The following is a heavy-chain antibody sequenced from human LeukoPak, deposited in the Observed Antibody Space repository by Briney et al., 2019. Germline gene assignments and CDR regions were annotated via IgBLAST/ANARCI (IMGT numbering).Heavy chain of an antibody. CDR2: IYYSGST. V-gene: IGHV4-39*01. Sequence: PSETLSLTCTVSGGSISSDSYYWAWIRQPPGKGLEWIASIYYSGSTYYNPSLKSRVTISVDTSRNQFFLKLSSVTAADTAVYYCASLAVAGLSEGYWGQGTLVTVSS. CDR3: ASLAVAGLSEGY. D-gene: IGHD6-19*01. CDR1: GGSISSDSYY. J-gene: IGHJ4*02.